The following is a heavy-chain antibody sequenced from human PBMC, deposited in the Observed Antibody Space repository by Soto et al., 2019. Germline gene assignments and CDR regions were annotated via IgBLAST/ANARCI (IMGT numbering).Heavy chain of an antibody. J-gene: IGHJ4*02. CDR2: IKPDGSEK. V-gene: IGHV3-7*01. Sequence: PGVSLRLSFEVSGFTFSSYWMSWVRQAPGKGLEWVANIKPDGSEKNYVGSVRGRFTISRDNAKNSLFLQMNSLRAEDTAVYYCARDPASDMTLDYWGQGTLVTVSS. CDR3: ARDPASDMTLDY. D-gene: IGHD2-21*02. CDR1: GFTFSSYW.